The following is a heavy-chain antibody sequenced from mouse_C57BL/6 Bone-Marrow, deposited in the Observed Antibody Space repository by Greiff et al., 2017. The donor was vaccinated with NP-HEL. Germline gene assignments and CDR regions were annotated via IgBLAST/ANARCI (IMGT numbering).Heavy chain of an antibody. V-gene: IGHV1-15*01. J-gene: IGHJ1*03. D-gene: IGHD1-1*01. CDR3: TRLVYGSSSYWYFDV. Sequence: QVQLQQSGAELVRPGASVTLSCKASGYTFTDYEMHWVKQTPVHGLEWIGAIDPETGGTAYNQKFKGKAILTADKSSSTAYMELRSLTSEDSAVYYCTRLVYGSSSYWYFDVWGTGTTVTVSS. CDR2: IDPETGGT. CDR1: GYTFTDYE.